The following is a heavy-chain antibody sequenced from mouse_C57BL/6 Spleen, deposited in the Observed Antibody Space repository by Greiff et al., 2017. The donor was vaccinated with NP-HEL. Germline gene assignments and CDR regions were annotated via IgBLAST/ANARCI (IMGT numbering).Heavy chain of an antibody. CDR2: IDPETGGT. J-gene: IGHJ2*01. Sequence: QVQLQQSGAELVRPGASVTLSCKASGYTFTDYEMHWVKQTPVHGLEWIGAIDPETGGTAYNQKFKGKAILTADKSSSTAYMELRSLTSEDSAVYYCTRGGIYYGSSPLDYWGQGTTLTVSS. CDR3: TRGGIYYGSSPLDY. D-gene: IGHD1-1*01. CDR1: GYTFTDYE. V-gene: IGHV1-15*01.